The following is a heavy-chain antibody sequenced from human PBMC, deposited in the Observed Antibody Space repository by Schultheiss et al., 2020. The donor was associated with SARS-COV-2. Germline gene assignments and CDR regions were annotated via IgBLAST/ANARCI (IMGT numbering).Heavy chain of an antibody. D-gene: IGHD3-22*01. CDR1: GFTVSSNY. V-gene: IGHV3-33*03. J-gene: IGHJ4*02. CDR2: IWYDGSNK. Sequence: GGSLRLSCAASGFTVSSNYMSWVRQAPGKGLEWVAVIWYDGSNKYYADSVKGRFTISRDNAKNSLYLQMNSLRAEDTAVYYCAKGLNYDSSGYYFYFDYWGQGTLVTVSS. CDR3: AKGLNYDSSGYYFYFDY.